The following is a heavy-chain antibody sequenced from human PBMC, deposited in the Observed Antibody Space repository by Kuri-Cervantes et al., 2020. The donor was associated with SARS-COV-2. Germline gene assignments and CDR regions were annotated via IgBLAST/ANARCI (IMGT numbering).Heavy chain of an antibody. V-gene: IGHV3-23*01. J-gene: IGHJ4*02. CDR1: GFTFSSYA. D-gene: IGHD3-3*01. CDR2: ISSSGGST. Sequence: GESLKISCAASGFTFSSYAMSWVRQAPGKGLEWVSAISSSGGSTYYADSVKGRFTISRDNSKNTLYLQMNSLRAEDTAVYYCARGSLYDFWSGYISYFDYWGQGTLVTVFS. CDR3: ARGSLYDFWSGYISYFDY.